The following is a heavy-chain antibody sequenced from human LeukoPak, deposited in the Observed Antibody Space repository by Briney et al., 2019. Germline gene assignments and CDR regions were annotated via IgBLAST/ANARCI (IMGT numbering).Heavy chain of an antibody. CDR2: ISTAGDT. CDR1: GFTFSDYD. V-gene: IGHV3-13*01. CDR3: ARVAKERVGGVYYFDY. Sequence: GGSLRLSCAASGFTFSDYDMHWVRQATGKGLEWVSAISTAGDTYYTGSVKGRFTISRENAKNSSYLQMNSLRAGDTAVYYCARVAKERVGGVYYFDYWSQGTLVTVSS. D-gene: IGHD1-1*01. J-gene: IGHJ4*02.